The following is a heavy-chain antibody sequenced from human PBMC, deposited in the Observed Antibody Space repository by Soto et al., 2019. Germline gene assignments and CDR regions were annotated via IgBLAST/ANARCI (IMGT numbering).Heavy chain of an antibody. CDR1: GDSVSSDAYY. V-gene: IGHV4-61*08. Sequence: SETLSLTXSVSGDSVSSDAYYWAWIRQPPGKTLEWVGMTLSSGGTSRNPSLRSRLSMSVDTARNQFSMRLTSVTAADTGVYFCAKGFSSGLYVDSWGRGTQVTVSS. CDR2: TLSSGGT. D-gene: IGHD6-19*01. J-gene: IGHJ4*02. CDR3: AKGFSSGLYVDS.